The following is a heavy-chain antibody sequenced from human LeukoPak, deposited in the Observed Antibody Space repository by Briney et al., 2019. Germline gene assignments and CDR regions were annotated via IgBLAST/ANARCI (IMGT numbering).Heavy chain of an antibody. CDR1: GGSISSYY. Sequence: PSETLSLTCTVSGGSISSYYRSWIRQPAGKGLEWIGRIYTSGSTNYNPSLKSRVTMSVDTSKNQFSLKLSSVTAADTAVYYCAGETDIVVVPALWGQGTLVTVSS. CDR2: IYTSGST. V-gene: IGHV4-4*07. CDR3: AGETDIVVVPAL. J-gene: IGHJ4*02. D-gene: IGHD2-2*01.